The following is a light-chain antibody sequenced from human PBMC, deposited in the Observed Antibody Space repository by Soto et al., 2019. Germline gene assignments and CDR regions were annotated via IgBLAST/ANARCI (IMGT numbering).Light chain of an antibody. J-gene: IGLJ3*02. CDR1: TSDIGHYDF. CDR2: DVT. Sequence: QSALTQPASVSGSPGQSITISCTGTTSDIGHYDFVSWYQQHPGTAPKLMIYDVTSRPSGVSDRFSGSKSGNTASLTISRLQPEDEADYYCQAYDYSLTAFVFGGGTKLTVL. CDR3: QAYDYSLTAFV. V-gene: IGLV2-14*03.